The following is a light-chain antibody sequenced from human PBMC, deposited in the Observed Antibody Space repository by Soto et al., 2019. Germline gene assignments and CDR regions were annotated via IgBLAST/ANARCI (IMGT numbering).Light chain of an antibody. CDR1: QSVSSY. J-gene: IGKJ1*01. Sequence: EIVLTQSPATLSLSPGERATLSCRASQSVSSYLAWYQQKPGQAPRLLIYDASNRATGIPARFSGSESGTDFTLTISSLEPEDFAFYYCQQRSNWWTFGQGTKVEIK. CDR2: DAS. V-gene: IGKV3-11*01. CDR3: QQRSNWWT.